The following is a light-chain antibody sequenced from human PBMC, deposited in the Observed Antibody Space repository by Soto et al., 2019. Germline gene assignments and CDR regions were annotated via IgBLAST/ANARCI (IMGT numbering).Light chain of an antibody. CDR1: QRVTSNY. CDR3: HQYGSSPGT. J-gene: IGKJ1*01. CDR2: GAS. V-gene: IGKV3-20*01. Sequence: ETVLTQSPGTLSLSPRERATLSCRASQRVTSNYLAWYQQKPGQAPRLLIFGASIRDTGIPDRFSGSGSGTDFTLAISRLEPEDFAVYYCHQYGSSPGTFGQGTKVEI.